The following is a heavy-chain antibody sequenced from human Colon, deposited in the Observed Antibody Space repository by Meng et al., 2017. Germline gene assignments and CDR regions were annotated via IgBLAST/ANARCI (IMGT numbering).Heavy chain of an antibody. CDR1: GFTSGDHA. CDR3: SRGDYYGKSGYWYCGY. D-gene: IGHD3-22*01. Sequence: GESLKISCTASGFTSGDHAISWCRQAPGKGLGWIGFIRNRAHRTKTEYAASAKSRFIISRDDSKGIAYLKMNNLNIEDTAVYYCSRGDYYGKSGYWYCGYWGQGTLVTVSS. V-gene: IGHV3-49*03. J-gene: IGHJ4*02. CDR2: IRNRAHRTKT.